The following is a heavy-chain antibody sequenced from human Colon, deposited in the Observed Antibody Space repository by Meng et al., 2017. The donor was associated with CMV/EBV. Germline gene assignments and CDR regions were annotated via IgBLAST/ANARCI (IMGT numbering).Heavy chain of an antibody. CDR1: GDSVASDSAA. CDR2: TYYRAQWYF. J-gene: IGHJ4*02. Sequence: QLLSPGTVKPPHSPSLAGAISGDSVASDSAARTWTRELPSRGIAWLGRTYYRAQWYFDYEVSVIGRITINADTSKNEFSLQLRSVTPDDTAVYYCARGWELGSWGQGTLVTVSS. CDR3: ARGWELGS. V-gene: IGHV6-1*01. D-gene: IGHD1-26*01.